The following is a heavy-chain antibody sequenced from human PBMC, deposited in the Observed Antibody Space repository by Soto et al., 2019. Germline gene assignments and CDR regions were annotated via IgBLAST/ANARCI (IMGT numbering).Heavy chain of an antibody. V-gene: IGHV4-4*02. CDR2: IYHSGST. CDR1: GGSISSSNW. Sequence: QVQLQESGPGLVKPSGTLSLTCAVSGGSISSSNWWNWVRQPPGKGLEWIGEIYHSGSTNYNPSLKSRVTISVDKSKNQFSLQLSSVTAADTAVYYCARDKARYYYGSGSSTLFHYWGQGTLVTVSS. CDR3: ARDKARYYYGSGSSTLFHY. J-gene: IGHJ4*02. D-gene: IGHD3-10*01.